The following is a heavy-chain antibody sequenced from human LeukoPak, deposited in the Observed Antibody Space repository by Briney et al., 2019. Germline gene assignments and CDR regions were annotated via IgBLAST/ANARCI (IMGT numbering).Heavy chain of an antibody. CDR2: INQSGST. D-gene: IGHD2-15*01. Sequence: SETLFLTFAVYSGSFSGYYWSWIRQPPGKGLEWIGEINQSGSTNYNPSLKSRVTISVDTSKDQFSLKLSSLTAADTAVYYCAREAVVVAAAFDIWGQGTMVTVSS. CDR1: SGSFSGYY. CDR3: AREAVVVAAAFDI. V-gene: IGHV4-34*01. J-gene: IGHJ3*02.